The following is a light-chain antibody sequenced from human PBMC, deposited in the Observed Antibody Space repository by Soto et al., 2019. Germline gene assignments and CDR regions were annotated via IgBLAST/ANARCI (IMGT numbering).Light chain of an antibody. J-gene: IGKJ5*01. CDR1: QSVSRY. CDR2: GAS. Sequence: EIVLTQSPATLSLSPGDRATLSCRASQSVSRYLAWFQQKPGQTPRLLIYGASNRATGIPDRFSGSGSGTDFTLTISSLEPEDFAVYYCQQRSNWPSITFGQGTRLEIK. V-gene: IGKV3-11*01. CDR3: QQRSNWPSIT.